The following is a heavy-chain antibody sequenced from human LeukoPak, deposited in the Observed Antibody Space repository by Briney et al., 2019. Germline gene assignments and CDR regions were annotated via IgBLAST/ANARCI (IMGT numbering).Heavy chain of an antibody. V-gene: IGHV1-18*01. CDR1: GYTFTSYA. CDR2: ISAYNGNT. CDR3: ARDSVTGRPDFDY. J-gene: IGHJ4*02. Sequence: ASVKVSCKASGYTFTSYAMHWVRQAPGQRLEWMGWISAYNGNTNYAQKLQGRVTMTTDTSTSTAYMELRSLRSDDTAVYYCARDSVTGRPDFDYWGQGTLVTVSS. D-gene: IGHD7-27*01.